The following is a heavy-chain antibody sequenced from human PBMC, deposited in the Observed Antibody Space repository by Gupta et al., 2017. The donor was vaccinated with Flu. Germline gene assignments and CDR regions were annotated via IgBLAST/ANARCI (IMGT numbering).Heavy chain of an antibody. CDR2: IYPGDSDT. CDR3: ARSYCSSTSCYMGYYYYGMDV. CDR1: GYSFTSYW. Sequence: EVQLVQSGAEVKKPGESLQISCKGSGYSFTSYWIGWVRQMPGKGLEWMGIIYPGDSDTRYSPSFQGQVTISADKSISTAYLQWSSLKASDTAMYYCARSYCSSTSCYMGYYYYGMDVWGQGTTVTVSS. J-gene: IGHJ6*02. D-gene: IGHD2-2*02. V-gene: IGHV5-51*01.